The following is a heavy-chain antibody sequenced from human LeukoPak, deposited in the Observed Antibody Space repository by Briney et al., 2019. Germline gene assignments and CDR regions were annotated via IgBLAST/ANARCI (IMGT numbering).Heavy chain of an antibody. V-gene: IGHV3-13*04. J-gene: IGHJ6*01. CDR3: ARGYYYGYYGMDV. CDR1: GFTFSSYD. Sequence: GGSLRLSCAASGFTFSSYDMHWVRQATGKGLEWVSAIGTAGGTYYPGSVKGRFTISRENAKNSLYLQMNSLRAGDTAVYYCARGYYYGYYGMDVWGQGTTVTVSS. CDR2: IGTAGGT. D-gene: IGHD3-10*01.